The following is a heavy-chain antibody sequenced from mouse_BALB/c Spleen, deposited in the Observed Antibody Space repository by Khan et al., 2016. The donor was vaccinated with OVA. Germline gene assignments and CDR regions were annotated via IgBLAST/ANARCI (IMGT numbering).Heavy chain of an antibody. Sequence: VQLQESGAELARPGASVKMSCKASGYTFPSYTIHWIKQRPGQGLEWIGYINPSSGYTNYNQMFKDKATLTADKSSTTAYMQLSSLTSDDSAVYYCARDGAYYRNDGWFAYWGQGTLVTVSA. CDR1: GYTFPSYT. V-gene: IGHV1-4*01. D-gene: IGHD2-14*01. CDR3: ARDGAYYRNDGWFAY. CDR2: INPSSGYT. J-gene: IGHJ3*01.